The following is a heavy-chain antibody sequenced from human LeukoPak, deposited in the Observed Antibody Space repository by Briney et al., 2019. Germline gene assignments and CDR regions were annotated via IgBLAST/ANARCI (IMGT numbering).Heavy chain of an antibody. J-gene: IGHJ4*02. CDR3: TRHPAEGDY. CDR1: GFTFSSYA. V-gene: IGHV3-21*04. D-gene: IGHD2-15*01. Sequence: SGGSLRLSCAASGFTFSSYAMNWVRRAPGKGLEWVSSISSSSSYIYYADSVKGRFTISRDNAKNSLYLQMSSLGAEDTAVYYCTRHPAEGDYWGQGTLVTVSS. CDR2: ISSSSSYI.